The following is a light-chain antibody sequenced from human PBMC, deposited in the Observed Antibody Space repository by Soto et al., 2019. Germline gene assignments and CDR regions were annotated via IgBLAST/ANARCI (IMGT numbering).Light chain of an antibody. CDR1: SSDIGDYNY. CDR3: RSSSSSSSSDV. CDR2: DVS. V-gene: IGLV2-14*03. Sequence: QSALTQPPSASGSPGQSITISCTGTSSDIGDYNYVSWYQQHPGKAPKLVIYDVSDRPSGVSNRFSGSKSDNTASLTISGLPAEDEAYYYCRSSSSSSSSDVFGTGTKLTVL. J-gene: IGLJ1*01.